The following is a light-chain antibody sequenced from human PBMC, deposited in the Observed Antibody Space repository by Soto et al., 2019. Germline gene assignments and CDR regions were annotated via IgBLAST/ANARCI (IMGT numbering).Light chain of an antibody. CDR3: QQYNSFSGT. Sequence: DIQMTQSPSTLSASVGDRVTITCRASQSISTWLAWYQQKPGKAPKLLIYDASSLQSGVPSRFSGSGSGIEFTLTISSLQPDDCATYYCQQYNSFSGTFGQGTKLEIK. CDR1: QSISTW. CDR2: DAS. J-gene: IGKJ2*02. V-gene: IGKV1-5*01.